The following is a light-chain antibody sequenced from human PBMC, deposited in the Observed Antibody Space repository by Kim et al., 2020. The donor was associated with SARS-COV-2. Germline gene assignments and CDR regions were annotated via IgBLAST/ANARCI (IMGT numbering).Light chain of an antibody. V-gene: IGKV3-15*01. Sequence: SPGERAALCCRARHSGGTRLARYQQKPGQTPRLLIFDASTRAPGIPARFIGSGSGTEFTLTIFRLQSEDFAVYYCQQYSNWPPITFGQGTRLEIK. CDR2: DAS. CDR1: HSGGTR. J-gene: IGKJ5*01. CDR3: QQYSNWPPIT.